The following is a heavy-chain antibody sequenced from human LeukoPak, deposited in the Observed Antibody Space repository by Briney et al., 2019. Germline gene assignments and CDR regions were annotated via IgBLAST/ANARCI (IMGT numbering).Heavy chain of an antibody. J-gene: IGHJ6*02. CDR3: AKDREYGDYYYYGMDV. CDR1: GFTFDDYA. V-gene: IGHV3-9*01. D-gene: IGHD4-17*01. CDR2: ISWNSGSI. Sequence: GGSLRLSCAASGFTFDDYAMHWVRQAPGKGLEWVSGISWNSGSIGYADSVKGRFTISRDNAKNSLYLQMNSLRAEDTALYYCAKDREYGDYYYYGMDVWGQGTTATVSS.